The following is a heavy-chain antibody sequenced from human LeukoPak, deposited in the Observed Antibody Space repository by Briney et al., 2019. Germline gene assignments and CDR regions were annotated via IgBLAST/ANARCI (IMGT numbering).Heavy chain of an antibody. Sequence: PSETLSLTCTVSGGSISSYYWSRIRQPPGKGLEWIGYIYYSGSTNYNPSLKSRVTISVDTSKNQFSLKLSSVTAADTAVYYCAGGRGAAAGRGNWFGPWGQGTLVTVSS. D-gene: IGHD6-13*01. V-gene: IGHV4-59*01. J-gene: IGHJ5*02. CDR3: AGGRGAAAGRGNWFGP. CDR1: GGSISSYY. CDR2: IYYSGST.